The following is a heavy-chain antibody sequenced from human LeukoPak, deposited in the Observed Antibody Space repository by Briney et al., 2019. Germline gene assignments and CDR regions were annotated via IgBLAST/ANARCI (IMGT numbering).Heavy chain of an antibody. Sequence: GGSLRLSCAASGFTFSSYWMSWVRQAPGKGLEWVANIKQDGSEKYYVDSVKGRFTISRDNAKNSLYPQMNSLRAEDTAVYYCARARIRASNWFDPWGQGTLVTVSS. V-gene: IGHV3-7*04. CDR3: ARARIRASNWFDP. J-gene: IGHJ5*02. D-gene: IGHD2-21*01. CDR2: IKQDGSEK. CDR1: GFTFSSYW.